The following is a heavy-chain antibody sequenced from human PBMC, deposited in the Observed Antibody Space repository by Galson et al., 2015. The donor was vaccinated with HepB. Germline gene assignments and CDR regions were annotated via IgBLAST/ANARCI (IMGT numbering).Heavy chain of an antibody. CDR1: GFTFGSYT. V-gene: IGHV3-48*01. J-gene: IGHJ4*02. CDR3: TRIALSRSYGYFDY. CDR2: ISTTSDNK. Sequence: SLRLSCAASGFTFGSYTMHWVRQAPGKGLEWISYISTTSDNKCYEDSGKGRFIISRDNAKNLLYLQMNSLKAEDTAVYYCTRIALSRSYGYFDYWGQGSLVTVSS. D-gene: IGHD1-26*01.